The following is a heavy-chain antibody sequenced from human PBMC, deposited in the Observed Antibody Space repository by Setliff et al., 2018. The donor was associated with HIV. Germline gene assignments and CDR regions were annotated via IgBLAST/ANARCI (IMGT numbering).Heavy chain of an antibody. CDR3: ATYADRESNRFDP. D-gene: IGHD3-10*01. CDR1: GGSISSGSYY. V-gene: IGHV4-39*01. Sequence: SETLSLTCTVSGGSISSGSYYWSWIRQPPGKGLEWIGSIYYSGSTYYNPSPKSRVTLTVDTSKNQFSLKLSSVTAADTAVYYCATYADRESNRFDPWGQGILVTVSS. J-gene: IGHJ5*02. CDR2: IYYSGST.